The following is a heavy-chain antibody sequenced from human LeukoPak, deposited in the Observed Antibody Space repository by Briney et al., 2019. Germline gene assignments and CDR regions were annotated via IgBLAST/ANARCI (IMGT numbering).Heavy chain of an antibody. CDR2: ISYDGSNK. CDR1: GFTFSSYG. V-gene: IGHV3-30*03. J-gene: IGHJ4*02. CDR3: ATALRYQLLTSFDC. Sequence: GRSLRLSCAASGFTFSSYGMHWVRQAPGKGLEWVAVISYDGSNKYYADSVKGRFTISRDNSKNTLYLQMNSLRAEDTAVYYCATALRYQLLTSFDCWGQGTLVTVSS. D-gene: IGHD2-2*01.